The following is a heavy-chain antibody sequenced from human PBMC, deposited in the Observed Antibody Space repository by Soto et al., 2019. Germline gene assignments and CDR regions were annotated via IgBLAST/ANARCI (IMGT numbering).Heavy chain of an antibody. J-gene: IGHJ3*02. CDR3: TTHYDFWSGYPDAFDI. CDR1: GFTFSNAW. V-gene: IGHV3-15*07. Sequence: GGSLRLSCAASGFTFSNAWMNWVRQAPGKGLEWVGRIKSKTDGGTTDYAAPVKGRFTISRDDSKNTLYLQMNSLKTEDTAVYYCTTHYDFWSGYPDAFDIWGQGTMVTVSS. D-gene: IGHD3-3*01. CDR2: IKSKTDGGTT.